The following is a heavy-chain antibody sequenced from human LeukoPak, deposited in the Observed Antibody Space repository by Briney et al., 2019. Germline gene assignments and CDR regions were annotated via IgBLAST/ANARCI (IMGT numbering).Heavy chain of an antibody. J-gene: IGHJ4*02. V-gene: IGHV3-64D*09. CDR1: GFTFSSYA. D-gene: IGHD6-19*01. CDR3: VKDPAVAGTRYFDY. CDR2: ISSNGGST. Sequence: GGSLRLSCSASGFTFSSYAMHWVRQAPGKGLEYVSVISSNGGSTYYADSVKGRFTISRDNSKNTLYLQMSSLRAEDTAVYYCVKDPAVAGTRYFDYWGQGTLVTVSS.